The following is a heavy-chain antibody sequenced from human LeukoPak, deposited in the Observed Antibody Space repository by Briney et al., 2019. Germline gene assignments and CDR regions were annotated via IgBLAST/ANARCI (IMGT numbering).Heavy chain of an antibody. J-gene: IGHJ6*02. D-gene: IGHD1-1*01. CDR2: ISYDGSNK. CDR3: AKDHRYNWNDGRPTTPKNYYYGMDV. CDR1: GFTFSSYG. Sequence: PGGSLRLSCAASGFTFSSYGMHWVRQAPGKGLEWVAVISYDGSNKYYADSVKGRFTISRDNSKNTLYLQMNSLRAEDTAVYYCAKDHRYNWNDGRPTTPKNYYYGMDVWGQGTTATVSS. V-gene: IGHV3-30*18.